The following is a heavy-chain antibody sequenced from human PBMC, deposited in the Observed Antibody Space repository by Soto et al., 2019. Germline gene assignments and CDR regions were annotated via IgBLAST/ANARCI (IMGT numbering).Heavy chain of an antibody. D-gene: IGHD2-15*01. CDR1: GYTFSNYG. CDR3: ARCYCSIGSCYTCWHFDL. V-gene: IGHV1-18*01. CDR2: IGPYNGNT. J-gene: IGHJ2*01. Sequence: QVQLVQSGPEVKKPGASVKVSCQASGYTFSNYGISCVRQAPGQGLDWMGWIGPYNGNTDYAQNFQGRVTMTTDSSTPTDYMELSRLSSDDTDFYYCARCYCSIGSCYTCWHFDLWGRGAMLNVSS.